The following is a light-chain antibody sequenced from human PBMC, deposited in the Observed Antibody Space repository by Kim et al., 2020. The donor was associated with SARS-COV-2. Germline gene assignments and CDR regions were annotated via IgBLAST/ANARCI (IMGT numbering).Light chain of an antibody. J-gene: IGLJ1*01. CDR1: SVDVGGNKY. Sequence: QSIPLPSTGTSVDVGGNKYVSWYQQHPGKAPKLVIYEVGNRPSGVSIRFSGSKSGNTASLTISGLQAEDEADYYCSSYIRGSTNYVFGTGTKVTVL. V-gene: IGLV2-14*01. CDR2: EVG. CDR3: SSYIRGSTNYV.